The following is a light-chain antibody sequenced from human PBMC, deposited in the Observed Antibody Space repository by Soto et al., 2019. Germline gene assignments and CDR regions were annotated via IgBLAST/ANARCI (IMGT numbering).Light chain of an antibody. CDR3: QQYGSSPYT. CDR1: QSISSSY. J-gene: IGKJ2*01. CDR2: GAS. V-gene: IGKV3-20*01. Sequence: VLTQSPGTLSLSPGERATLSCRASQSISSSYFAWYQQKPGQAPRLLIYGASSRATGIPDRFSGSGSGTDFTLTISRLEPEDCAVYYCQQYGSSPYTFGQGTKLEIK.